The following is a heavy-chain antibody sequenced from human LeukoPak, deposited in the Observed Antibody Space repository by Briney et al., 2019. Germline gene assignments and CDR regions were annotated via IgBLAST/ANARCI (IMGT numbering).Heavy chain of an antibody. CDR3: ASLISLVRGVNFAWFDP. D-gene: IGHD3-10*01. Sequence: PSQTLSLTCTVSGGSISSGDYYWSWIRQPPGKGLEWIGYIYYSGSTYYNPSLKSRVTISVDTSKNQFSLKLSSVTAADTAVYYCASLISLVRGVNFAWFDPWGQGTLVTVSS. J-gene: IGHJ5*02. CDR2: IYYSGST. V-gene: IGHV4-30-4*01. CDR1: GGSISSGDYY.